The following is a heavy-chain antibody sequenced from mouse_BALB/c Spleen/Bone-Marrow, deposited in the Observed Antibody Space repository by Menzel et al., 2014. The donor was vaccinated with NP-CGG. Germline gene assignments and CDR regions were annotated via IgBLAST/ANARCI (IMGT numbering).Heavy chain of an antibody. V-gene: IGHV5-17*02. D-gene: IGHD2-2*01. CDR2: ISSGSSTI. Sequence: EVQRVESGGGLVQPGGSRKLSCAASGFTFSSFGMHWVCQAPEKGLEWVAYISSGSSTIYYADTVKGRFTISRDNPKNTLFLQMTSLRSEDTAMYYCARSSYGYDRQAYFFDYWGQGTTLTVSS. CDR3: ARSSYGYDRQAYFFDY. J-gene: IGHJ2*01. CDR1: GFTFSSFG.